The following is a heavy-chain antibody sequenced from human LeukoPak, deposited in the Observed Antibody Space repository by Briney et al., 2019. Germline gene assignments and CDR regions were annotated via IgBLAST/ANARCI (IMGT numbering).Heavy chain of an antibody. V-gene: IGHV3-48*03. CDR1: GFTFSSYE. J-gene: IGHJ4*02. CDR3: ARDGRGYCSGGSCYDFDY. D-gene: IGHD2-15*01. CDR2: ISSSGSTI. Sequence: GGSLRLSCAASGFTFSSYEMNWVRQAPGKGLEWVSYISSSGSTIYYADSVKGRFTISRDNAKNSLYLQMNSLRAEDTAVYYCARDGRGYCSGGSCYDFDYWGQGTLVTVSS.